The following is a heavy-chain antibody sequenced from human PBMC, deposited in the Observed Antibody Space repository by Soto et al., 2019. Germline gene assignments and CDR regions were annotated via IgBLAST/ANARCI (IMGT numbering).Heavy chain of an antibody. Sequence: SVKVSCKASGGTFSSYAISWVRQAPGQGLEWMGGIIPIFGTANYAQKFQGRVTITADESTSTAYMELSSLRSEDTAVYYCAGFGAKFPYYYYGMDVWGQGTTVTVSS. CDR2: IIPIFGTA. J-gene: IGHJ6*02. V-gene: IGHV1-69*13. D-gene: IGHD3-10*01. CDR1: GGTFSSYA. CDR3: AGFGAKFPYYYYGMDV.